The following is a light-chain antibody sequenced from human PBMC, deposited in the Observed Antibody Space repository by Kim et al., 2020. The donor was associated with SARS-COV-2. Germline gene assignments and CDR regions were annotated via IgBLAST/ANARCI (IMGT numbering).Light chain of an antibody. CDR2: DVS. CDR1: SSDVGGYNY. V-gene: IGLV2-14*03. CDR3: SSYTSSSTLEV. J-gene: IGLJ3*02. Sequence: SITISCTGTSSDVGGYNYVVWYQQHPGKAPTLMIYDVSNRPSGVSTRFSGAKSGNTASLTISGLQAEDEADYYCSSYTSSSTLEVFGGGTQLTVL.